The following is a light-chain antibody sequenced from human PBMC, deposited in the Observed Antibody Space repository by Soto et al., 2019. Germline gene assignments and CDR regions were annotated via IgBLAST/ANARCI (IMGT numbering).Light chain of an antibody. V-gene: IGLV2-14*01. J-gene: IGLJ7*01. CDR3: SSYTSRSTAV. CDR2: NFL. CDR1: SSDVGGYNY. Sequence: QSALTQPASVSGSPGQSITISCTGTSSDVGGYNYVSWYQQHPGKAPKLIIYNFLDRPSGVSSRFSGSKSGNTASLTISGPQAEVEVYYCRSSYTSRSTAVFGGGTQLTVL.